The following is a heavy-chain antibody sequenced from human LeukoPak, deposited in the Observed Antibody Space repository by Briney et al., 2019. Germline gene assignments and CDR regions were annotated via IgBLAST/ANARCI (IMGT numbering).Heavy chain of an antibody. Sequence: GGSLRLSCTASGFTFSGYWMSWVRQAPGKGLEWVANIKEDGSEKYYVDSVKGRFTISRDNAKNSLNLQMNSLRVEDTAVYYCARDPYDSSGYGAFDIWGQGTLVTVSS. V-gene: IGHV3-7*01. CDR3: ARDPYDSSGYGAFDI. J-gene: IGHJ3*02. CDR1: GFTFSGYW. D-gene: IGHD3-22*01. CDR2: IKEDGSEK.